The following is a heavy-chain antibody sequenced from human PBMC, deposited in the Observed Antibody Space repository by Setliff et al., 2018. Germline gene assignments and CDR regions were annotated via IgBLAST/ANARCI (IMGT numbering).Heavy chain of an antibody. Sequence: GGSLRLSCAASGFTYNNDWVSWVRQAPGKGLEWLASINPDGSEKYYVDSVKGRFTISRDNSRNTLSLQMNSLRAEDTASYYCARDPNGDYVGAFDPWGQGIVVTVSS. CDR1: GFTYNNDW. CDR3: ARDPNGDYVGAFDP. D-gene: IGHD4-17*01. V-gene: IGHV3-7*03. CDR2: INPDGSEK. J-gene: IGHJ5*02.